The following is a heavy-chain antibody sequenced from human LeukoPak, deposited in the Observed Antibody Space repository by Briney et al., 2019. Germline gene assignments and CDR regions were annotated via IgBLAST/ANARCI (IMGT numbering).Heavy chain of an antibody. CDR2: ISGRGDST. CDR3: AKSDINCSGGSCYTTFDY. V-gene: IGHV3-23*01. CDR1: GFTFSSYA. Sequence: GGSLRLSCAASGFTFSSYAMTWVRQAPGKGLEWVSSISGRGDSTNYADSVKGRFTISRDNSKNTLYLQMNSLRAEDTAVYYCAKSDINCSGGSCYTTFDYWGQGTLVTVSS. D-gene: IGHD2-15*01. J-gene: IGHJ4*02.